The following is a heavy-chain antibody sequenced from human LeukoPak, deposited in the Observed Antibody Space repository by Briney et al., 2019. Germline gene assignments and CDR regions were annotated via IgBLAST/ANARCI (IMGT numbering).Heavy chain of an antibody. J-gene: IGHJ3*02. V-gene: IGHV4-39*07. CDR3: ARPTGQWLVRGAFDI. Sequence: SETLSLTCTVSGGSISSYYWGWIRQPPGKGLEWIGSIYYSGSTYYNPSLKSRVTISVDTSKNQFSLKLSSVTAADTAVYYCARPTGQWLVRGAFDIWGQGTMVTVSS. CDR2: IYYSGST. D-gene: IGHD6-19*01. CDR1: GGSISSYY.